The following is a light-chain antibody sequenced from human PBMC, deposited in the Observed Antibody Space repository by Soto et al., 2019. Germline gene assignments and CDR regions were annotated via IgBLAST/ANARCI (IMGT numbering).Light chain of an antibody. V-gene: IGKV3D-15*01. Sequence: EIVMTQAPASLCGSPGERATLSCRASQSVSSNLAWYQQKPGQAPRLLIYGASSRATGIPDRFSGSGSGTDFTLSISRLEPEDFAVYYCQQYSSLWTFGQGTKVDIK. J-gene: IGKJ1*01. CDR3: QQYSSLWT. CDR2: GAS. CDR1: QSVSSN.